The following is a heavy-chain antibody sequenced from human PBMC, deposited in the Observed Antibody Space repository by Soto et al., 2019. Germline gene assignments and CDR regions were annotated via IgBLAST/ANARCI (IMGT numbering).Heavy chain of an antibody. V-gene: IGHV3-30-3*01. J-gene: IGHJ5*02. CDR2: VSNDGRNK. Sequence: QVQLLESGGGVVQPGRSLRLSCAASGFTFSSYAMHWVRQPPGKGLEWVAVVSNDGRNKFYADSVRGRFTISRDNAKNTLYLELHSLRVEHTAVFCCARGQQGLHHWGQRRLVVVSP. CDR1: GFTFSSYA. CDR3: ARGQQGLHH.